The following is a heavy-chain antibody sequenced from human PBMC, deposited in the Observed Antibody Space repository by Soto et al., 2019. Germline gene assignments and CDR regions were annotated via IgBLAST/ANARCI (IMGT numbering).Heavy chain of an antibody. CDR2: ISGSGGRS. CDR1: GFTFSNYA. V-gene: IGHV3-23*01. CDR3: AKAYFVWSSEQPYYFDY. D-gene: IGHD3-16*01. Sequence: EVQLLDSGGGLVQPGGSLRLSCAASGFTFSNYARTWVRQVPGKGLEWVSGISGSGGRSYYADSVKGRFTISRDNSKSTLYLQMNSLRAEDTAVYYCAKAYFVWSSEQPYYFDYWGQGTLVTVSS. J-gene: IGHJ4*02.